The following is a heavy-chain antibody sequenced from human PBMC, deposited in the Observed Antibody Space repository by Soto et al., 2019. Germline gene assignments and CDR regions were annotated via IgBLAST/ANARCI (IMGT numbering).Heavy chain of an antibody. V-gene: IGHV3-23*01. J-gene: IGHJ6*02. CDR2: ISGSGGST. D-gene: IGHD3-10*01. CDR1: GFTFSSYA. Sequence: PVGSLRLSCAASGFTFSSYAMSWVRQAPGKGLEWVSAISGSGGSTYYADSVKGRFTISRDNSKNTLYLQMNSLRAEDTAVYYCAKAMEGDYYYYGMDVWGQGTTVTVSS. CDR3: AKAMEGDYYYYGMDV.